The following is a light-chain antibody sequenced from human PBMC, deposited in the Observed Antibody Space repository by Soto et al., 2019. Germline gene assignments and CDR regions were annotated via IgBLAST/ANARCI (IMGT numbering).Light chain of an antibody. Sequence: FVVTQSPDTLSLSPGETATLSCRASQRVSSSVAWYQHKPGQSPRLVVYSGYKRSPGIPARFSGSGSGTDFTLTISSLESEDFAIYYCQQRYSWLRVFGAGTKVEVK. V-gene: IGKV3-11*01. CDR1: QRVSSS. CDR2: SGY. CDR3: QQRYSWLRV. J-gene: IGKJ4*02.